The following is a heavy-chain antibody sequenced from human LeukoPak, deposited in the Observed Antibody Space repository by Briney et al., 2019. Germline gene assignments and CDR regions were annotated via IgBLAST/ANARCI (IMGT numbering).Heavy chain of an antibody. CDR2: IKPDGSEK. CDR1: GLPSSSYW. CDR3: AREEDNADEYLREDY. D-gene: IGHD2/OR15-2a*01. V-gene: IGHV3-7*01. J-gene: IGHJ4*02. Sequence: GGSLRLSCAASGLPSSSYWMSWVRQAPGKGLEWVANIKPDGSEKNYVDSVKGRFTISRDNARNSLFLQMNSLRAEDTAVYYCAREEDNADEYLREDYWGQGTLVTVSS.